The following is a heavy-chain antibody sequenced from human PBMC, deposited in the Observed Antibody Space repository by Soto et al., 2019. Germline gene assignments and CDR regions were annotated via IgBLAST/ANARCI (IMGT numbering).Heavy chain of an antibody. CDR1: GVTFSHAW. V-gene: IGHV3-15*01. Sequence: EAQLVESGGGLVTPGESLRLSCVASGVTFSHAWMSWVRQAPGKGLEWIGRITSKSAGETTAYAAPVTGRFTVSRDDLKNTLYLQVNSLKTEDTGIYYCYTEHTLFMAHWGQGTLVTVSS. J-gene: IGHJ4*02. CDR2: ITSKSAGETT. CDR3: YTEHTLFMAH.